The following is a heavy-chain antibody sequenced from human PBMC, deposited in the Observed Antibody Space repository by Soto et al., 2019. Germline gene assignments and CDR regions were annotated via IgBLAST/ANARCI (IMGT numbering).Heavy chain of an antibody. CDR2: ISHDGRFK. CDR1: EFTFNRHA. J-gene: IGHJ4*02. Sequence: QVQLVASGGGVVQPGRSLRLSCAASEFTFNRHAMHWVRQAPGKGLEWVAVISHDGRFKYYADSVKGRFTISRDNSMNTLDLQMNSLRAEDTAIYFCARVSGHVYATLHGPFDYWGQGTLVTVSS. V-gene: IGHV3-30*04. CDR3: ARVSGHVYATLHGPFDY. D-gene: IGHD2-8*01.